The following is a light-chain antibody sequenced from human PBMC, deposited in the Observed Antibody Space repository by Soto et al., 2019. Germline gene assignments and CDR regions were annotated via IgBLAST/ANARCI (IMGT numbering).Light chain of an antibody. V-gene: IGKV1-5*03. J-gene: IGKJ1*01. Sequence: DIQLTQSPSTLSASVGDRVTITCRASQSFSSRLAWYQQKPGKAPKVLIYKASSLESGVPSRFSGSGSGTEFTLTISSLQPDDFATYYCQQYNSYSWTFGQGTKVDIK. CDR3: QQYNSYSWT. CDR2: KAS. CDR1: QSFSSR.